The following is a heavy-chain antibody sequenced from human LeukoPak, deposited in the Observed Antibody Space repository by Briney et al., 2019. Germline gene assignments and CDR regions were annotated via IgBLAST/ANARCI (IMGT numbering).Heavy chain of an antibody. CDR2: IQTSGGT. J-gene: IGHJ4*02. Sequence: PSETLSLTCTVSGSSINNFYWTWIRQPAGKGLEWIGRIQTSGGTYYNPTLQSQVTMSLDTSKNQFSLSLSSVTAADTAVYYCARGHSGSYYGYWGQGTLVTVSS. CDR3: ARGHSGSYYGY. CDR1: GSSINNFY. V-gene: IGHV4-4*07. D-gene: IGHD1-26*01.